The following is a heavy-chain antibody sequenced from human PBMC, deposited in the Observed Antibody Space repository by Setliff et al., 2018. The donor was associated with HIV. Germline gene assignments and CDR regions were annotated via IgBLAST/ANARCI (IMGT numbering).Heavy chain of an antibody. D-gene: IGHD3-22*01. CDR1: GGSISSGSYY. J-gene: IGHJ4*02. CDR3: ARFAYYSDSGGYYHH. Sequence: PSETLSLTCSVSGGSISSGSYYWSWIRQPAGKGLEWIGHIYTSGSTNYNPSLKRRVTMSVDTSKNQFSLKLSSVTAADTAVYYCARFAYYSDSGGYYHHWGQGALVTVSS. V-gene: IGHV4-61*09. CDR2: IYTSGST.